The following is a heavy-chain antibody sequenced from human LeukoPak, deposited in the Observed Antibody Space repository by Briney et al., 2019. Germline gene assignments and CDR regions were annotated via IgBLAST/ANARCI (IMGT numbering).Heavy chain of an antibody. D-gene: IGHD3-10*01. CDR2: IYYSGST. V-gene: IGHV4-59*01. J-gene: IGHJ5*02. Sequence: SETLSLTCTVSGGSITSYYWSWIRQPPGEGLEWIGYIYYSGSTNYNPSLKSRVTISVDTSKNQFSLKLSSVTAADTAVYYCARAITGLWFGEGGWFDPWGQGTLVTVSS. CDR3: ARAITGLWFGEGGWFDP. CDR1: GGSITSYY.